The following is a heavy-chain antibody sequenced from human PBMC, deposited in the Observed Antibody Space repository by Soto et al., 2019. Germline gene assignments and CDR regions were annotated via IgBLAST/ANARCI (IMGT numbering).Heavy chain of an antibody. D-gene: IGHD3-3*01. V-gene: IGHV4-39*01. CDR2: IYYSGST. CDR1: GGSISSSSYY. CDR3: ARQRGGTIFGVVINYYGMDV. J-gene: IGHJ6*02. Sequence: SETLSLTCTVSGGSISSSSYYWGWIRQPPGKGLEWIGSIYYSGSTYYNPSLKSRVTISVDTSKNQFSLKLSSVTAADTAVYYCARQRGGTIFGVVINYYGMDVWGQGTTVT.